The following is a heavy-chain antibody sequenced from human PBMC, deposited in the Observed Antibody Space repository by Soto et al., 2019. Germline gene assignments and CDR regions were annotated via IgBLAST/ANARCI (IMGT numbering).Heavy chain of an antibody. Sequence: QVQLVQSGAELSKPGASVKVSCKASGYPYTNSYMHWVRQDPGQGLEWLGWIHPNTGGTNYAQKFQGRVTMTRDTFVSTVYMELNRLTSDDTAIYFCASDFRTRGWFRQAGNLAMDVWGQRTTVTVS. CDR2: IHPNTGGT. CDR3: ASDFRTRGWFRQAGNLAMDV. CDR1: GYPYTNSY. D-gene: IGHD6-19*01. V-gene: IGHV1-2*02. J-gene: IGHJ6*02.